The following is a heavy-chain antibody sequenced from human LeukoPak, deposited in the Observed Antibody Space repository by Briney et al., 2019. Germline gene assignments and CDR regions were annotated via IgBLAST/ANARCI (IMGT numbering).Heavy chain of an antibody. D-gene: IGHD5-12*01. CDR2: IRSDGSST. Sequence: GGSLSLSSVASAVTMSPATLRPGPQAPGKGLVSVSGIRSDGSSTIYADSVKGRFTISRDNARITLYLQVNSLRAEDTDVYYCAGERSGPCLHHGGQGSLVTVSS. V-gene: IGHV3-74*01. CDR3: AGERSGPCLHH. J-gene: IGHJ4*02. CDR1: AVTMSPAT.